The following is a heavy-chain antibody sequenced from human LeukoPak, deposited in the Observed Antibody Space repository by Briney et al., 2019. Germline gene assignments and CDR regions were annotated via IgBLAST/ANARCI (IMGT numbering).Heavy chain of an antibody. J-gene: IGHJ4*02. D-gene: IGHD6-13*01. Sequence: QPGGSLRLSCAASGFTVSSNYMSWVRQAPGKGLEWVSVIYSGGSTYYADSVKGRFTISRDNSKNTLYLQMNSLRAEDTAVYYCAKERSGIPAAANYWGQGTLVTVSS. CDR3: AKERSGIPAAANY. CDR1: GFTVSSNY. V-gene: IGHV3-53*01. CDR2: IYSGGST.